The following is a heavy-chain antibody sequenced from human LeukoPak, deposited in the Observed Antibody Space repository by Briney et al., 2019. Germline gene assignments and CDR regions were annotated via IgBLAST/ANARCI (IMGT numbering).Heavy chain of an antibody. CDR3: FTGSAYYYDS. CDR2: TSPDGNEK. CDR1: GFTVSRYA. V-gene: IGHV3-30*01. J-gene: IGHJ5*01. D-gene: IGHD3-22*01. Sequence: TGGSLRLSCAASGFTVSRYAMPWVRQAPGKGLEWVAVTSPDGNEKYYADSVKGRFTISRDNSKNTVFLQMNSLSTEDTAVYSCFTGSAYYYDSWGQGTLVTVSS.